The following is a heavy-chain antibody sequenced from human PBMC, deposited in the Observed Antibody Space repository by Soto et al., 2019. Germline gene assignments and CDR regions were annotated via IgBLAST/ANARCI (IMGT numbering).Heavy chain of an antibody. CDR1: RVAFSKFI. Sequence: QAQLEQSGGEVKKPGSSVKVSCKASRVAFSKFIVTWMRQAPGLALEWVGGIIPIFGTANYAQKFQGRVTITADESTSTSYLEVNNLRSEDTAVYYCAKVRYSSPMGYYYGMDVWGQGTTVTVSS. J-gene: IGHJ6*02. CDR3: AKVRYSSPMGYYYGMDV. CDR2: IIPIFGTA. V-gene: IGHV1-69*12. D-gene: IGHD6-19*01.